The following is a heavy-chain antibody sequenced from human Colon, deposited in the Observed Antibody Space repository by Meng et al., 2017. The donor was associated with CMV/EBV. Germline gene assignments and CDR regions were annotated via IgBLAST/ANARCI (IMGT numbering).Heavy chain of an antibody. D-gene: IGHD4-23*01. Sequence: GSLSLTCTVSGGSISSFYWSWIRQSPGKGLEWVGDIYYSGSNYNPSLKSRVTMSLDTSKNRFSLSLSSVTAADTAVYYCARRSPPHNFGGKRGHYFDYWGQGTVVTVSS. CDR1: GGSISSFY. V-gene: IGHV4-59*01. CDR3: ARRSPPHNFGGKRGHYFDY. J-gene: IGHJ4*02. CDR2: IYYSGS.